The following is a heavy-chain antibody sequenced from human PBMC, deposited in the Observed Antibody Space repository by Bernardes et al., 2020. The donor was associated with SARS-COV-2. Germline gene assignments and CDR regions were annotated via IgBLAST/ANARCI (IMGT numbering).Heavy chain of an antibody. D-gene: IGHD4-17*01. CDR2: INHSGST. CDR1: GGSFSGYY. Sequence: SETLSLTCAVYGGSFSGYYWSWIRQPPGKGLEWIGEINHSGSTNYNPSLKSRVTISVDTSKNQFSLKLSSVTAADTAVYYCAKWGSGTVTPRGYYYYGMDVWGQGTTVTVSS. J-gene: IGHJ6*02. V-gene: IGHV4-34*01. CDR3: AKWGSGTVTPRGYYYYGMDV.